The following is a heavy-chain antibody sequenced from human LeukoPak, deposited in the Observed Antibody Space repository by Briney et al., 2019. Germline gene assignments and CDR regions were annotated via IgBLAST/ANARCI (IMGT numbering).Heavy chain of an antibody. J-gene: IGHJ1*01. Sequence: PGESLKISCKGSGYSFTSYWIGWVRQMPGKGLEWMGIIYPGDSGTRYSPSFQGQVTISADRSISTAYLQWSSLKASDTAMYYCASVYCSGGSCYSGSGYFQHWGQGTLVTVSS. CDR1: GYSFTSYW. V-gene: IGHV5-51*01. CDR3: ASVYCSGGSCYSGSGYFQH. CDR2: IYPGDSGT. D-gene: IGHD2-15*01.